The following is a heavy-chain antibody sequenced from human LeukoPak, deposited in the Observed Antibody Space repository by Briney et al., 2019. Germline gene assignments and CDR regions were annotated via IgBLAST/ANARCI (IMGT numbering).Heavy chain of an antibody. V-gene: IGHV1-18*01. CDR1: GYTFTSYG. D-gene: IGHD3-10*01. CDR2: ISANNGNT. Sequence: ASVKVSCKASGYTFTSYGISWVRQAPGQGLEWMGWISANNGNTNYALKLQGRVTMTTDTSTSTAYMELRSLRFDDTAVYYCARAPYYGSGTDTFHYWGQGTLVTVSS. CDR3: ARAPYYGSGTDTFHY. J-gene: IGHJ4*02.